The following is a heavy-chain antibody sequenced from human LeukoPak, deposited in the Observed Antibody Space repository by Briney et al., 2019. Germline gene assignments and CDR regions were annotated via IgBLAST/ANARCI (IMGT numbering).Heavy chain of an antibody. D-gene: IGHD3-10*01. CDR3: AGYSSMVRGILGPFDY. V-gene: IGHV4-4*07. CDR2: IYTSGST. Sequence: SETLSLTCPVAGGSISSYYWSWIRQPAGKGLEWIGRIYTSGSTNYNPSLKSRVTMSVDTSKNQFSLKLSSVTAADTAVYYCAGYSSMVRGILGPFDYWGQGTLVTVSS. CDR1: GGSISSYY. J-gene: IGHJ4*02.